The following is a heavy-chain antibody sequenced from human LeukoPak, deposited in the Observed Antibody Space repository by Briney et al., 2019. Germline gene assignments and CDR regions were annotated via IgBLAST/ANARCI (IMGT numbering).Heavy chain of an antibody. Sequence: GGSLRLSCAVSGFTLSEHAMSWVRQAPGEGLEWVSGIIDVGDTYYADSVKGRFTISRDNSKNTLYLQMNSLRAEDTAVYYCAKARLARVHMYYFDYWGQGTLVTVSS. V-gene: IGHV3-23*01. CDR3: AKARLARVHMYYFDY. CDR2: IIDVGDT. CDR1: GFTLSEHA. J-gene: IGHJ4*02.